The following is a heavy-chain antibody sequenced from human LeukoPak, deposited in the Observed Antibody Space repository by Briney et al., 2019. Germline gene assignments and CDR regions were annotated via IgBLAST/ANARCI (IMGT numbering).Heavy chain of an antibody. CDR3: ARVGRNDYSNNRDWFDP. CDR2: IIPIFGTA. Sequence: SVKVSCKASGGTFSSYAISWVRQAPGQGLEWMGGIIPIFGTANYAQKFQGRVTITADESTSTAYMELSSLRSEDTAVYYCARVGRNDYSNNRDWFDPWGQGTLVTVSS. D-gene: IGHD4-11*01. J-gene: IGHJ5*02. V-gene: IGHV1-69*13. CDR1: GGTFSSYA.